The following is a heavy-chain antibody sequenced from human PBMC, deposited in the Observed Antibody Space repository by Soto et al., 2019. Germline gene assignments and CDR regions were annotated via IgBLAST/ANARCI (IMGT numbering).Heavy chain of an antibody. J-gene: IGHJ4*02. V-gene: IGHV4-61*01. D-gene: IGHD5-18*01. CDR1: GGSFSIASYY. Sequence: SETRSLTCTVSGGSFSIASYYWTWIRQPPGKGLEWIGYIYYTGSTNYNPSLKSRVTISVDTSKNQFSLKVTSVTAADTAVYYCARDIRGYSRAFDYWGQGTLVTVSS. CDR2: IYYTGST. CDR3: ARDIRGYSRAFDY.